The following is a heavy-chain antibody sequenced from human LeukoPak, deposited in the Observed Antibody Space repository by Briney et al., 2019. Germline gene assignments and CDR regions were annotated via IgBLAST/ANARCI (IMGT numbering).Heavy chain of an antibody. V-gene: IGHV1-18*01. D-gene: IGHD2-15*01. CDR2: ISAYNGNT. J-gene: IGHJ6*02. CDR1: GYTFTSYG. Sequence: ASVKVSRKASGYTFTSYGISWVRQAPGQGLEWMGWISAYNGNTNYAQKLQGRVTMTTDTSTSTAYMELRSLRSDDTAVYYCARDAMRADIVVVIAARDHYYGMDVWGQGATVTVSS. CDR3: ARDAMRADIVVVIAARDHYYGMDV.